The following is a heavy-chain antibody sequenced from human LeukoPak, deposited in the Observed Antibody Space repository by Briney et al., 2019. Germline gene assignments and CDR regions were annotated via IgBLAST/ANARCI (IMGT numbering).Heavy chain of an antibody. CDR1: GFTFSSYG. D-gene: IGHD2-2*01. J-gene: IGHJ3*02. CDR3: AKDLGDIVVVPAAIPYGAFDI. CDR2: IRYDGSNK. V-gene: IGHV3-30*02. Sequence: GWSLRLSCAASGFTFSSYGMHWVRQAPGKGLEWVAFIRYDGSNKYYADSVKGRFTISRDNSKNTLYLQMNSLRAEDTAVYYCAKDLGDIVVVPAAIPYGAFDIWGQGTTVTVSS.